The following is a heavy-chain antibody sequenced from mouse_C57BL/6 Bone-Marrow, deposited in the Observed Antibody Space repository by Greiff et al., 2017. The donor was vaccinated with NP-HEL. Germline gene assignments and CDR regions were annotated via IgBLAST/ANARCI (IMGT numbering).Heavy chain of an antibody. CDR2: IDPENGDT. J-gene: IGHJ1*03. V-gene: IGHV14-4*01. D-gene: IGHD1-1*01. CDR1: GFNIKDDY. CDR3: TTVITTWYFDV. Sequence: EVQLQQSGAELVRPGASVKLSCTASGFNIKDDYMHWVKQRPEQGLEWIRWIDPENGDTEYASKFQGKATITADTSSNTAYLQLSSLTSEDTAVYYCTTVITTWYFDVWGTGTTVTVSS.